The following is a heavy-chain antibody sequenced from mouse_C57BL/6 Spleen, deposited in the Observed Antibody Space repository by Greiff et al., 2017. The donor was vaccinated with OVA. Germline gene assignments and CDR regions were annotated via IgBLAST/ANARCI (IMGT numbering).Heavy chain of an antibody. CDR2: ISSGSSTI. V-gene: IGHV5-17*01. Sequence: EVQLQQSGGGLVKPGGSLKLSCAASGFTFSDYGMHWVRQAPEKGLEWVAYISSGSSTIYYADTVKGRFTISRDNAKNTLFLQMTSLRSEDTAMYYCARREAAQATLDYWGQGTTLTVSS. CDR3: ARREAAQATLDY. CDR1: GFTFSDYG. J-gene: IGHJ2*01. D-gene: IGHD3-2*02.